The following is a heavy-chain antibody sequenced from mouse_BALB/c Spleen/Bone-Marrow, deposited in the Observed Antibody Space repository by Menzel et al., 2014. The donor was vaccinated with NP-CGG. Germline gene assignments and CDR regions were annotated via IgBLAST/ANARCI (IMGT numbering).Heavy chain of an antibody. V-gene: IGHV1S56*01. CDR2: IYLGNVNT. Sequence: VKLMESGPELVKPGASVRVSCKASGYTFTSYYIHWVKQRPGQGLEWIGWIYLGNVNTKYNEKFKGKATLTADKPSSTAYMQLSSLTSEDSAVYFCARRDYRYDGFAYWGQGTLVTVSA. CDR3: ARRDYRYDGFAY. D-gene: IGHD2-14*01. J-gene: IGHJ3*01. CDR1: GYTFTSYY.